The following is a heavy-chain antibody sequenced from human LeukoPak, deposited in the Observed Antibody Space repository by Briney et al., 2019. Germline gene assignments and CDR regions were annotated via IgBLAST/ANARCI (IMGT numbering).Heavy chain of an antibody. V-gene: IGHV3-30*02. J-gene: IGHJ4*02. CDR3: AKDLRGGPRGGFDY. CDR2: IRYDGSNE. Sequence: GGSLRLSCAASGFTFNNYGMHWVRQAPGKGLEWVTFIRYDGSNEYYADSVKGRFTISGDDSKNTLYLQMNSLRAEDTAVYYCAKDLRGGPRGGFDYWGQGTLVTVPS. CDR1: GFTFNNYG. D-gene: IGHD2-15*01.